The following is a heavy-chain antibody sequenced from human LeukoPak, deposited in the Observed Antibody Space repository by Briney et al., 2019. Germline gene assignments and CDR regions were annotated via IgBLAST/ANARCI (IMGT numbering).Heavy chain of an antibody. CDR3: ARCPSAGEFDY. V-gene: IGHV4-31*03. J-gene: IGHJ4*02. CDR2: IYYSGST. CDR1: GGSISSGGYY. Sequence: PSEALSLTCTVSGGSISSGGYYWSWIRQHPGKGLEWIGYIYYSGSTYYNPSLKSRATISVDTSKNQFSLKLSSVTAADTAVYYCARCPSAGEFDYWGQGTLVTVSS. D-gene: IGHD7-27*01.